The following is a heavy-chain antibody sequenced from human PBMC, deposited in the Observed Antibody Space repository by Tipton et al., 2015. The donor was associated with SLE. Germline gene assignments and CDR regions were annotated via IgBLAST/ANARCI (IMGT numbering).Heavy chain of an antibody. CDR1: GGSFSGYY. CDR3: ARRGIAAAGVDY. J-gene: IGHJ4*02. Sequence: LRLSCAVYGGSFSGYYWSWIRQPPGKGLEWIGEINHSGSTNYNPSLKSRVTISVDTSKSQLSLRLSSVTAADTAVYYCARRGIAAAGVDYWGQGTLVTVSS. D-gene: IGHD6-13*01. V-gene: IGHV4-34*01. CDR2: INHSGST.